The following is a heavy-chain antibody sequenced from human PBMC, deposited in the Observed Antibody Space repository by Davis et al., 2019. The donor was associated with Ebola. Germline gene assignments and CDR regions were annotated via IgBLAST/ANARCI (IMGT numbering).Heavy chain of an antibody. Sequence: GESLKISCAASGFTFSSYSMNWVRQAPGKGLEWVSYISSSSSTIYYADSVKGRFTISRDNSKNTLYLQMNSLRAEDTAVYYCAREDGGATFPWGQGTLVTVSS. CDR1: GFTFSSYS. CDR3: AREDGGATFP. CDR2: ISSSSSTI. V-gene: IGHV3-48*01. D-gene: IGHD1-26*01. J-gene: IGHJ4*02.